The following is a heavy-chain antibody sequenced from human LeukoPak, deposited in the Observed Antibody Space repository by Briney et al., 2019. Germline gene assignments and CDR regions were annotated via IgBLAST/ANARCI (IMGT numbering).Heavy chain of an antibody. CDR1: GGSFSGYY. J-gene: IGHJ6*03. V-gene: IGHV4-34*01. D-gene: IGHD3-22*01. Sequence: TSETLSLTCAVYGGSFSGYYWSWIRQPPGKGLEWIGEINHSGSTNYNPSLKSRVTISVDTSKNQFSLKLSPVTAADTAVYYCARGPVYYDSSGSPIQAYYMDVWGKGTTVTVSS. CDR2: INHSGST. CDR3: ARGPVYYDSSGSPIQAYYMDV.